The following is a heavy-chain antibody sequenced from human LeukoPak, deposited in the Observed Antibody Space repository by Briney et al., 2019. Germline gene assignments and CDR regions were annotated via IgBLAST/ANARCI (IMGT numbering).Heavy chain of an antibody. CDR2: IYTSGST. V-gene: IGHV4-4*07. Sequence: SETLSLTCTVSGGSISSYYWSWIRQPAGKGLDWIGRIYTSGSTNYNPSLKSRVTMSIDTSKNQFSLKLSSVTAADTAVYYCARMISSGSYLAWFDPWGQGTLVTVSS. CDR1: GGSISSYY. D-gene: IGHD1-26*01. CDR3: ARMISSGSYLAWFDP. J-gene: IGHJ5*02.